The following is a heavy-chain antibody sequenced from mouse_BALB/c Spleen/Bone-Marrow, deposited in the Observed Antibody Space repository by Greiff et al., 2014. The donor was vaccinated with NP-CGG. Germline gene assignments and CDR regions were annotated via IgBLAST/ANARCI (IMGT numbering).Heavy chain of an antibody. CDR2: IYPYNGGT. V-gene: IGHV1S29*02. CDR1: GYTFTDYN. D-gene: IGHD1-2*01. J-gene: IGHJ3*01. Sequence: VQLKESGPELVKPGASVKISCKASGYTFTDYNMHWVQQSHGKSLEWIGYIYPYNGGTGYNQKFKSKATLTVDNSSSTAYMELRGLTSEDSAVYYCARRFITTAAWFAYWGQGTLVTVSA. CDR3: ARRFITTAAWFAY.